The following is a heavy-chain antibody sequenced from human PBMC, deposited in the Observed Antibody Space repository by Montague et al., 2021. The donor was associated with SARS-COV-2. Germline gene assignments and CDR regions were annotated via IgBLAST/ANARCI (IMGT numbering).Heavy chain of an antibody. V-gene: IGHV4-34*01. Sequence: SETLSLTCAVYGGSFSVYYWSWIRQPPGKGLEWIGEINHSGSTNYNPSLKSRVTMSVDTSKNQFSLNLNSVTAADTAIYYCARTPTRPLSLDSWGQGTLVTVSS. J-gene: IGHJ4*02. CDR1: GGSFSVYY. D-gene: IGHD6-6*01. CDR2: INHSGST. CDR3: ARTPTRPLSLDS.